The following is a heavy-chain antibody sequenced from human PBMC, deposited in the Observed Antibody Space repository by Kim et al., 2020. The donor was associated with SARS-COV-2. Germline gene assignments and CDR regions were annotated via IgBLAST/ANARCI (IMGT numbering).Heavy chain of an antibody. CDR3: ARQQRYFGWLLLFFDY. J-gene: IGHJ4*02. Sequence: SIKGQVSISADKSISTAYLQWSSLKASDTAMYYCARQQRYFGWLLLFFDYWGQGTLVTVSS. V-gene: IGHV5-51*01. D-gene: IGHD3-9*01.